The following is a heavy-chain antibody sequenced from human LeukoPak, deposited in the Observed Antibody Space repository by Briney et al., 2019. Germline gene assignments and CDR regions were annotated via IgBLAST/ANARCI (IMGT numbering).Heavy chain of an antibody. CDR3: ARFPSYFTMVRGVISAIDY. J-gene: IGHJ4*02. V-gene: IGHV4-4*02. CDR2: IYHSGGT. CDR1: GGSISSGNW. Sequence: SETLSLTCAVSGGSISSGNWWSWVRQTPGKGLEWIGEIYHSGGTNYNPSLKSRVTISVDTSKNQFSLKLSSVTAADMAVYYCARFPSYFTMVRGVISAIDYWGQGTLVTVSS. D-gene: IGHD3-10*01.